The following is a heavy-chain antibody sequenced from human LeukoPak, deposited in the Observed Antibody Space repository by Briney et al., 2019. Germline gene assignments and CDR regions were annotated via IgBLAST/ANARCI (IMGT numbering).Heavy chain of an antibody. CDR1: GGSFSGYY. V-gene: IGHV4-34*01. Sequence: SETLSLTCAVYGGSFSGYYWSWIRQPPGKGLEWIGEINHSGSTNYNPSLKSRVTTSVDTSKNQFSLKLSSVTAAGTAVYYCARVCSIFGVVIIPANWFDPWGQGTLVTVSS. J-gene: IGHJ5*02. CDR3: ARVCSIFGVVIIPANWFDP. CDR2: INHSGST. D-gene: IGHD3-3*01.